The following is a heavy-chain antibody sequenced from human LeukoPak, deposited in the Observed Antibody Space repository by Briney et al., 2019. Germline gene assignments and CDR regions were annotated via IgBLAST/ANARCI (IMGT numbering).Heavy chain of an antibody. CDR1: GGSFSGYY. J-gene: IGHJ4*02. V-gene: IGHV4-34*01. Sequence: SETLSLTCAIYGGSFSGYYWSWIRQPPGKGLEWIGEINHRGSTNYNPSLKSRVTISVDTSKNQFSLKLSSVTAADTAVYYCARGGGWYPFDYWGQGTLVTVSS. D-gene: IGHD6-19*01. CDR3: ARGGGWYPFDY. CDR2: INHRGST.